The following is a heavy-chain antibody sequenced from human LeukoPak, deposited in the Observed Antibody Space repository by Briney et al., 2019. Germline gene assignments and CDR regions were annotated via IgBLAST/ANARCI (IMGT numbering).Heavy chain of an antibody. CDR3: AKDGPTYFDY. CDR2: ISGSDRST. Sequence: GGSLRLSCAASGFAFSSYAMSWVRQAPGKGLEWVSAISGSDRSTYYADSVKGRFIISRDNSKNTLYLQMNSLRAEDTAVYYCAKDGPTYFDYWGQGTLVTVSS. V-gene: IGHV3-23*01. CDR1: GFAFSSYA. J-gene: IGHJ4*02.